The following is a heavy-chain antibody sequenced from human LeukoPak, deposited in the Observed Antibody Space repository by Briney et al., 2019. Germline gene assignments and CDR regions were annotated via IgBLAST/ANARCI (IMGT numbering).Heavy chain of an antibody. Sequence: PGGSLRLSCAASGFTFSSYAMHWVRQAPGKGLEYVSAISSNGGSTYYANSVKGRFTISRDNSKNTLYLQMGSLRAEDMAVYYCAKGGYSGSYYRVSVLAFDIWGQGTMVTVSS. CDR1: GFTFSSYA. J-gene: IGHJ3*02. V-gene: IGHV3-64*01. D-gene: IGHD1-26*01. CDR2: ISSNGGST. CDR3: AKGGYSGSYYRVSVLAFDI.